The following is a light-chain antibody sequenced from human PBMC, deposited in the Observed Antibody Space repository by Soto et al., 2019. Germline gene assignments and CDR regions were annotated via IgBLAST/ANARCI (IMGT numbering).Light chain of an antibody. CDR2: GAS. CDR3: QHYNNWPPWT. CDR1: QSVSSN. J-gene: IGKJ1*01. V-gene: IGKV3-15*01. Sequence: EIVMTQSPATLSVSPGERATLSCRASQSVSSNLAWYQQKLGQAPRLLIYGASTRATGIPARFSGSGSGTGFTLTISSLQSEDFAVYYCQHYNNWPPWTYGQGTKVEIK.